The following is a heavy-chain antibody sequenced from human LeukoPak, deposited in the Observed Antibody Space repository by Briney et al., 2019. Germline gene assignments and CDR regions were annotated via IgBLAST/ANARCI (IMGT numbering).Heavy chain of an antibody. J-gene: IGHJ6*02. CDR2: IWHDGSNK. Sequence: GRSLRLSCAASGFTFSSYGMHWVRQAPGKGLEWVAVIWHDGSNKYYADSVKGRFTISRDNSKNTLYLQMNSLRAEDTAVYYCAKGEQWLVPDVYYGMDVWGQGTTVTVSS. V-gene: IGHV3-33*06. D-gene: IGHD6-19*01. CDR1: GFTFSSYG. CDR3: AKGEQWLVPDVYYGMDV.